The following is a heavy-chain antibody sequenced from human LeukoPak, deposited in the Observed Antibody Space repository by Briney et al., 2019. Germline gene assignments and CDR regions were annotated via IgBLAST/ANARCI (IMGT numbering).Heavy chain of an antibody. V-gene: IGHV4-59*08. D-gene: IGHD5-18*01. Sequence: SETLSLTCAVYGGSFSSHYWSWIRQPPGKGLEWIGYIDVSGSTNYNPSLMSRVTVSLDTSKNQFSLRLSSVTAADTAVYYCARRPGYSYGFMDVWGQGTTVTVSS. CDR3: ARRPGYSYGFMDV. CDR2: IDVSGST. J-gene: IGHJ6*02. CDR1: GGSFSSHY.